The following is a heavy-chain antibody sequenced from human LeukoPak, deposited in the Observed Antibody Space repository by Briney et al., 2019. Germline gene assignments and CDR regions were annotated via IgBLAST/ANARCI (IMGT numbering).Heavy chain of an antibody. CDR2: ISGDGGST. Sequence: PGGSLRLSCAASGFTFDDYAMHWGRHAPGKGLEWVSLISGDGGSTYYADSVKGRFTVSRDNSKNSLYLHMSSLRTEDTALFYCAKDTIPYGRSYYYMDVWGKGTTVTVSS. V-gene: IGHV3-43*02. J-gene: IGHJ6*03. D-gene: IGHD3-10*01. CDR1: GFTFDDYA. CDR3: AKDTIPYGRSYYYMDV.